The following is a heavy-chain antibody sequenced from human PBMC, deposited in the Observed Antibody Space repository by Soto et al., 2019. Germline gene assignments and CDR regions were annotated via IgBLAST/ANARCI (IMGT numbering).Heavy chain of an antibody. CDR3: ATGLWLPTRYSGYGRRGYSYGYLDY. CDR2: INAGNGNT. V-gene: IGHV1-3*01. D-gene: IGHD5-18*01. J-gene: IGHJ4*02. Sequence: VSVKVSCKSSGYTFTSYAMHWVRHAPGQRLEWMGWINAGNGNTKYSQKFQGRVTMTEDTSTDTAYMELSSLRSEDTAVYYCATGLWLPTRYSGYGRRGYSYGYLDYWGQGTLVTVSS. CDR1: GYTFTSYA.